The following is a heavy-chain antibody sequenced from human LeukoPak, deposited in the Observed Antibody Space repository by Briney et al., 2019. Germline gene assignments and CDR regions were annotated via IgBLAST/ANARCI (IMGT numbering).Heavy chain of an antibody. D-gene: IGHD3-10*01. CDR1: GYTFTGYY. CDR3: VTSSAVGGAQRAFDY. Sequence: ASVQVSCKASGYTFTGYYIHWVRQAPGQGLEWLGWINPNAGDTKYARKFQGRVTVTRDTSISTAYMELSRLRSDDTAVYYCVTSSAVGGAQRAFDYWGQGTLVTVSS. CDR2: INPNAGDT. V-gene: IGHV1-2*02. J-gene: IGHJ4*02.